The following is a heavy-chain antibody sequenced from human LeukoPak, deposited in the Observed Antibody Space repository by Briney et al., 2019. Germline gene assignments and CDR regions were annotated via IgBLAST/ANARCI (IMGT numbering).Heavy chain of an antibody. Sequence: GGSLRLSCAASGFTFSTYGMNWVRQAPGKGLEWVSSISSGSGYIYYADSVKGRFTISRDNAKSTLYLQMNSLRAEDTAVDYCARDEHGSGSYYNFDYWGQGTLVTVSS. CDR2: ISSGSGYI. D-gene: IGHD3-10*01. J-gene: IGHJ4*02. CDR1: GFTFSTYG. V-gene: IGHV3-21*01. CDR3: ARDEHGSGSYYNFDY.